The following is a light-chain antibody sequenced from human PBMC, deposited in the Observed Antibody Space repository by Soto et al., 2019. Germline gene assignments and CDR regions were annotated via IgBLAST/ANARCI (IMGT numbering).Light chain of an antibody. CDR1: QSISTY. CDR2: GAS. Sequence: DIQMTQSPSSLSASVGDRVTINCRASQSISTYLNWYQHKPGKAPKFLIYGASSLQSGVPSRFSGSGSGTDFTLTISSLQPEDFATYYCQQSYSTPWSVGQGTKVEIK. J-gene: IGKJ1*01. CDR3: QQSYSTPWS. V-gene: IGKV1-39*01.